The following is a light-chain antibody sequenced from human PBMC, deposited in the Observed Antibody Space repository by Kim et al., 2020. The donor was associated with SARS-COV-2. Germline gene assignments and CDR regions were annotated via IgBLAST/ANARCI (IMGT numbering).Light chain of an antibody. J-gene: IGLJ2*01. CDR1: KLGDKY. V-gene: IGLV3-1*01. Sequence: GTPDKTASITCSGDKLGDKYACWYQQKPGQSPVLVIYQDSERPSGIPERFSGSNSGNTVTLTISGTQAMDEADYYCQAWDSSTVVFGGGTQLTVL. CDR2: QDS. CDR3: QAWDSSTVV.